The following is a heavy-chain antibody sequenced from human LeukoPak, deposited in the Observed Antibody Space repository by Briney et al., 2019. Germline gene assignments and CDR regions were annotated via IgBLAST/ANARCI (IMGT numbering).Heavy chain of an antibody. CDR3: ARRGRPVVSAAIRWFDP. J-gene: IGHJ5*02. Sequence: SETLSLTCAVYGGSFSGYYWSWIRQPPGKGLEWIGEINHSGSTNYNPSLKSRVTISVDTSKNQFSLKLSSVTAADTAVYYCARRGRPVVSAAIRWFDPWGQGTLVTVSS. CDR1: GGSFSGYY. D-gene: IGHD2-2*01. CDR2: INHSGST. V-gene: IGHV4-34*01.